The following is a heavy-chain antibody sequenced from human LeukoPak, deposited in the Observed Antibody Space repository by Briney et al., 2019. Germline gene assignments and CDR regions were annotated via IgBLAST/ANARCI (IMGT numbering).Heavy chain of an antibody. V-gene: IGHV3-21*01. J-gene: IGHJ6*03. CDR3: AREGSSGTLYYYYMDV. CDR2: ISSSSSYI. D-gene: IGHD6-6*01. Sequence: GGSLRLSCAASGFTFSSYSMNWVRQAPGKGLEWVSSISSSSSYIYYADSVKGRFTISRDNAKNSLYLQMNSLRAEDTAVYYCAREGSSGTLYYYYMDVWGKGTTVTVSS. CDR1: GFTFSSYS.